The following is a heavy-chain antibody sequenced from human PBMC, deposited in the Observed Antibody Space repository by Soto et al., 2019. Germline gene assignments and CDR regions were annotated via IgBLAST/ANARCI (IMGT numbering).Heavy chain of an antibody. V-gene: IGHV4-34*01. J-gene: IGHJ6*02. CDR1: GGSFSGYY. CDR2: INHSGST. CDR3: ARGPLYLYGMDV. Sequence: QVQLQQWGAGLLKPSETLSLTCAVYGGSFSGYYWSWIRQPPGKGLAWIGEINHSGSTNYNPSLKSRVTISVDTSKNQFSLKLSSVTAADTVVYYCARGPLYLYGMDVWGQGTTVTVSS. D-gene: IGHD2-2*02.